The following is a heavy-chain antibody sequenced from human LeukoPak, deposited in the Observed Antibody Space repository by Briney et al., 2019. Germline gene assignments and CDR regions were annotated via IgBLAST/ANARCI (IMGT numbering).Heavy chain of an antibody. V-gene: IGHV4-59*01. D-gene: IGHD6-13*01. J-gene: IGHJ6*02. CDR2: IYYSGST. Sequence: PSETLSLTCTVSGGSISSYCWSWIRQPPGKGLECVVYIYYSGSTNYNPSLKSRVTISVDTSKNQFSLKLSSVTAADTAVYYCASSIAAASYYYYGMDVWGQGTTVTVSS. CDR1: GGSISSYC. CDR3: ASSIAAASYYYYGMDV.